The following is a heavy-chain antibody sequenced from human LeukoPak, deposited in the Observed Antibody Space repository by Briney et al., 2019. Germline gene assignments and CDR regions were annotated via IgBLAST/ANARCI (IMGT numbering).Heavy chain of an antibody. CDR1: GGSFSGYY. Sequence: MPSETLSLTCAVSGGSFSGYYWTWIRQPPGKGLEWIGEINHSGSTNYNPSLKSRATISVDTSRKHFSLNLSSATAADTAVYYCARGLLIPAATRYWYFDLWGRGTLVTVSS. D-gene: IGHD2-2*01. V-gene: IGHV4-34*01. CDR2: INHSGST. J-gene: IGHJ2*01. CDR3: ARGLLIPAATRYWYFDL.